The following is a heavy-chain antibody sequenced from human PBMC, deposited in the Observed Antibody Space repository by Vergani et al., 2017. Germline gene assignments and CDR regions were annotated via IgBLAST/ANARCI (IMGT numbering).Heavy chain of an antibody. CDR3: ASPPVAAAGMYQAAEDEYFQH. Sequence: QVQLVQSGAEVKKPGSSVKVSCKASGGTFSSYTISWVRQAPGQGLEWMGRIIPILGIANYAQKFQGRVTITADKSTSTAYMELSSLRSEDTAVYYCASPPVAAAGMYQAAEDEYFQHWGQGTLVTVSS. CDR2: IIPILGIA. J-gene: IGHJ1*01. D-gene: IGHD6-13*01. CDR1: GGTFSSYT. V-gene: IGHV1-69*02.